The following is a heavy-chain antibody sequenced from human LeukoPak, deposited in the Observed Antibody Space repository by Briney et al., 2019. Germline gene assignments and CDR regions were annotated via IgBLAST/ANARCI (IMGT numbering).Heavy chain of an antibody. Sequence: GGSLRLSCAASGFTVSSNYMSWVRQAPGKGLEWLSVIYSGGSTYCADSVKGRFTISRDNSKNTVFPQMNSLRAEDTAVYYCARGLRYSTGWYYFDYWGQGTQVTVSS. D-gene: IGHD6-19*01. CDR3: ARGLRYSTGWYYFDY. J-gene: IGHJ4*02. CDR2: IYSGGST. CDR1: GFTVSSNY. V-gene: IGHV3-66*01.